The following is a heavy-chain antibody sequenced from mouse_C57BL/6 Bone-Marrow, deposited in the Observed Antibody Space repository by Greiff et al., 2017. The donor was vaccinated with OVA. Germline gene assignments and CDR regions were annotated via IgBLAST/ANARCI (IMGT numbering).Heavy chain of an antibody. Sequence: EVNVVESGGDLVKPGGSLKLSCAASGFTFSSYGMSWVRQTPDKRLEWVATISSGGSYTYYPDSVKGRFTISRDNAKNTLYLQMSSLKSEDTAMYYCARRGLRRGRYYFDYWGQGTTLTVSS. J-gene: IGHJ2*01. V-gene: IGHV5-6*01. CDR3: ARRGLRRGRYYFDY. CDR2: ISSGGSYT. D-gene: IGHD2-4*01. CDR1: GFTFSSYG.